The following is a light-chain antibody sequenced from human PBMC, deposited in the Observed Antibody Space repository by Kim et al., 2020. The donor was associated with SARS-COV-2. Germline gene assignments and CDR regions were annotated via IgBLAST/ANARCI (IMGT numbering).Light chain of an antibody. J-gene: IGLJ3*02. Sequence: QRVTIACSGSSADSGNSAVNWYQQRPGKAPKLLIYYDDLLSSGVSDRFSGSKSGASASLASSGLQSEDEADYYCAARDDRLKGPVFGGGTKLTVL. V-gene: IGLV1-36*01. CDR3: AARDDRLKGPV. CDR2: YDD. CDR1: SADSGNSA.